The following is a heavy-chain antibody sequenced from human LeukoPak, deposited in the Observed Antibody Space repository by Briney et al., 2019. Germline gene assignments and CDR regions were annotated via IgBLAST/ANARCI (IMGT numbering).Heavy chain of an antibody. CDR1: GVSISSGSYY. Sequence: PSPTLSLTCTVSGVSISSGSYYWTWLRQHPGKGLEWIGYIYYGGKTHYNPSLRSRVTISADTSKNHFSVNLTSVTGADTALYYCASLPRITISGVVDYWGQGTLVTVSS. CDR2: IYYGGKT. J-gene: IGHJ4*02. V-gene: IGHV4-31*03. D-gene: IGHD3-3*01. CDR3: ASLPRITISGVVDY.